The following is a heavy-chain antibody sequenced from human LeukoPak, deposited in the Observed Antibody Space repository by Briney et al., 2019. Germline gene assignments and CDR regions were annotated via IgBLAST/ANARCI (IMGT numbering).Heavy chain of an antibody. V-gene: IGHV3-30*03. CDR3: ARGVGGGSFYFP. Sequence: GGSLRLSCAASGFTFSSYGMHWVRQAPGKGLEWVAVISYDGSNKYYADSVKGRFTISRDNSKNTLYLQMDSLRADDTAVYYCARGVGGGSFYFPWGQGTLVTVSS. D-gene: IGHD2-15*01. J-gene: IGHJ5*02. CDR2: ISYDGSNK. CDR1: GFTFSSYG.